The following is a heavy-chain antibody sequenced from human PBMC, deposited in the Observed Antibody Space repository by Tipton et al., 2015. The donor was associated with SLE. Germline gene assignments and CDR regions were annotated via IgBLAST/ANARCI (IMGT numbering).Heavy chain of an antibody. Sequence: TLSLTCTVSGGTVSSGPYYWSWIRQHPGKGLEWIGYISNTGSTYYNPSLESRVTISVDTSKNLFSLKLIFVTAADTAVYYCARVRYTYGDIIEYWGQGTLVTVSS. CDR3: ARVRYTYGDIIEY. CDR2: ISNTGST. V-gene: IGHV4-31*03. CDR1: GGTVSSGPYY. D-gene: IGHD3-16*02. J-gene: IGHJ4*02.